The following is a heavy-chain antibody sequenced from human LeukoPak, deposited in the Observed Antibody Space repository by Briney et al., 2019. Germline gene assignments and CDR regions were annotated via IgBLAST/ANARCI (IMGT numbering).Heavy chain of an antibody. V-gene: IGHV3-23*01. CDR1: GFTFSSYA. J-gene: IGHJ3*02. CDR3: AKDASSSWYINAFDI. Sequence: SGGSLRLSCAASGFTFSSYAMSWVRQAPGKGLEWVSGISGSGDGTYYADSVKGRFTISRDNSKNTLYLQMNSLRVEDTAVYYCAKDASSSWYINAFDIRGQGTMVTVSS. D-gene: IGHD6-13*01. CDR2: ISGSGDGT.